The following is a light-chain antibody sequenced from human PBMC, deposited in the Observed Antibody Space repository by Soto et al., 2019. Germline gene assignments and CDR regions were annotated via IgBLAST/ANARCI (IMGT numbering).Light chain of an antibody. CDR3: QQYNSYSLT. CDR2: DAY. V-gene: IGKV1-5*01. CDR1: QSISDW. J-gene: IGKJ4*01. Sequence: DIQMTQSPSTLSASVGDRVTITCRASQSISDWLAWYEQQPGKAPKLLIYDAYGLESGVPSKFSCRASGTELALTICSLQPDDVSTYHCQQYNSYSLTFVGWTQVEIK.